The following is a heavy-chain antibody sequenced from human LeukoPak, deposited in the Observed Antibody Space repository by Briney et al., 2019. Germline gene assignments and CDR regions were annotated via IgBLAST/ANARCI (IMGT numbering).Heavy chain of an antibody. J-gene: IGHJ4*02. D-gene: IGHD1-26*01. Sequence: GGSLSLSCAASGFTSSSYAMSWVRQAPGKGLEWVSAISGSGGSTYYADSVKGRFTISRDNSKNTLYLQMNSLRAEDTAVYYCAKDGRYSGSYRTPDYWGQGTLVTVSP. V-gene: IGHV3-23*01. CDR2: ISGSGGST. CDR1: GFTSSSYA. CDR3: AKDGRYSGSYRTPDY.